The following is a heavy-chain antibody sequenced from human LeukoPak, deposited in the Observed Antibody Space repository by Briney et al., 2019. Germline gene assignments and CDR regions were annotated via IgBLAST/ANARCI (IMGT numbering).Heavy chain of an antibody. Sequence: PGGSLRLSCAASRFTFSSYGMSWVREAPGKGLEWVSAISGSGGSTYYADSVKGRFTISRDNSENTLYLQMDSLRVEDTAVYYCAKLRVLSSSSENNWFDSWGQGTLVTVYS. D-gene: IGHD6-6*01. CDR1: RFTFSSYG. J-gene: IGHJ5*01. CDR2: ISGSGGST. CDR3: AKLRVLSSSSENNWFDS. V-gene: IGHV3-23*01.